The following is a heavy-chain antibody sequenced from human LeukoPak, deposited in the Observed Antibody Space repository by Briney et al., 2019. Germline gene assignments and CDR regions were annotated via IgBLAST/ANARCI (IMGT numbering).Heavy chain of an antibody. CDR2: ISYDGSNK. CDR1: GFTFSSFG. V-gene: IGHV3-30*18. Sequence: PGGSLRLSCAASGFTFSSFGMHWVRQAPGKGLEWVAIISYDGSNKYYADFVTSLFTISRDTSKNTLYLQMNSLRAEDTAVYYCAKAYGYCSSTSCSHEEFDYWGQGTLVTVSS. CDR3: AKAYGYCSSTSCSHEEFDY. D-gene: IGHD2-2*01. J-gene: IGHJ4*02.